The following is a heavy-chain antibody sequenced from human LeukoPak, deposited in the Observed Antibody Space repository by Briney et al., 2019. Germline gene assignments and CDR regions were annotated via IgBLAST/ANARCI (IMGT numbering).Heavy chain of an antibody. CDR3: ARDAPTSGYNYHAFDI. D-gene: IGHD5-24*01. Sequence: GGSLRLSCAASGFTFSSSAMTWVRQAPGKGLEWVSIISISGGTTYYADSVKGRFTISRDNSKNTLFLQMNSLRAEDTAVYYCARDAPTSGYNYHAFDIWGLGTMVTVSS. CDR1: GFTFSSSA. CDR2: ISISGGTT. V-gene: IGHV3-23*01. J-gene: IGHJ3*02.